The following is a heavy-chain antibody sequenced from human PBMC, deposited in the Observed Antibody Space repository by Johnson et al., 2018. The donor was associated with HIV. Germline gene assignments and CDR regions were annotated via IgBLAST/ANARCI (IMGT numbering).Heavy chain of an antibody. Sequence: QVQLVESGGGVVQPGRSLRLSCAASGFTFRSYGMHWVRQAPGKGLEWVAVISFDGPNKYYPDSVQGRFTISRDNSKNTLYLQMDSLRPEDTALYYCAKSTQASILRESGPYGAFDIWGRGTMVTVSS. D-gene: IGHD3-10*01. J-gene: IGHJ3*02. V-gene: IGHV3-30*18. CDR3: AKSTQASILRESGPYGAFDI. CDR1: GFTFRSYG. CDR2: ISFDGPNK.